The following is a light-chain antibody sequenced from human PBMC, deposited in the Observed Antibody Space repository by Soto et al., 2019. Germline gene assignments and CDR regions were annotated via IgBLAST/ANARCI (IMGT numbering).Light chain of an antibody. CDR3: QQYNSYSRT. J-gene: IGKJ1*01. Sequence: IQMTQSPSTLSAYVGDRVTITCRASQSISSWLAWYQQKPGKAPKLLIYKASSLESGVPSRFSGSGSGTEFTLTISSLQPDDFAAYYCQQYNSYSRTFGQGTNVDIK. CDR1: QSISSW. V-gene: IGKV1-5*03. CDR2: KAS.